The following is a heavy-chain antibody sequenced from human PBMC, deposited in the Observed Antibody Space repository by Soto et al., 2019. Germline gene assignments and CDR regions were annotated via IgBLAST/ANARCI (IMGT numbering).Heavy chain of an antibody. Sequence: SETLSLTCTVSGGSITSSYWSWLRRPPGKGLEWIAYIYDTGISGYTPSTSYNPSLKSRVTMSVDTSKSQFSLKLTSVTAADTAVYYCARGEDAFFHYCWDVWGQVNTVTVSS. CDR1: GGSITSSY. CDR2: IYDTGISGYTPST. V-gene: IGHV4-59*01. J-gene: IGHJ6*02. CDR3: ARGEDAFFHYCWDV.